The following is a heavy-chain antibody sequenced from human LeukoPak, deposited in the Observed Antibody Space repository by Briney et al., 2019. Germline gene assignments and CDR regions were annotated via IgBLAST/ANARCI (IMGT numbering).Heavy chain of an antibody. Sequence: SQTLSLTCTVSGGSISSGDYYWSWIRQPPGKGLEWIGYIYYTGSTYYNPSLESRVTISVDTSKNQFSLKLTSVTAADTAVYYCARARKQLYGSGRYYWGQGTLVTVSS. CDR3: ARARKQLYGSGRYY. D-gene: IGHD3-10*01. CDR1: GGSISSGDYY. CDR2: IYYTGST. J-gene: IGHJ4*02. V-gene: IGHV4-30-4*01.